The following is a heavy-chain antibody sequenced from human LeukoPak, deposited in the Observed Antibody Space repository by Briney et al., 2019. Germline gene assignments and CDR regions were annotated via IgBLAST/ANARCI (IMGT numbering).Heavy chain of an antibody. CDR1: GYSFINYW. CDR2: IYPGDSDT. D-gene: IGHD3-16*01. CDR3: ATAPTFAYGYV. Sequence: GESLKIPCKSSGYSFINYWIGWVRQMPGQGLEWMGIIYPGDSDTRYSPSFQGQVTISADKSISTAYLQWSSLKASDTAMYYCATAPTFAYGYVWGQGTLVTVSS. J-gene: IGHJ4*02. V-gene: IGHV5-51*01.